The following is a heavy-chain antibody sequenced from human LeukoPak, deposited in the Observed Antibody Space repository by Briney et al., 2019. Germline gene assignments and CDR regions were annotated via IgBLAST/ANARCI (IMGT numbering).Heavy chain of an antibody. V-gene: IGHV3-21*01. Sequence: PGGSLRLSCAASGFTFSSYSMNWVRQAPGKGLEWVSSISSSSSYIYYADSVKGRFTISRDNAKNSLYLQMNSLRAEDTAVYYCAREWGSSGWYVGACYYWGQGTLVTVSS. CDR1: GFTFSSYS. CDR3: AREWGSSGWYVGACYY. D-gene: IGHD6-19*01. CDR2: ISSSSSYI. J-gene: IGHJ4*02.